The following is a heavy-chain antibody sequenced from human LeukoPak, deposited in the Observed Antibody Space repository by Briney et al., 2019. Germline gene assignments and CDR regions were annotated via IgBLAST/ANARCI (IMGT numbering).Heavy chain of an antibody. CDR1: GESFSGYF. D-gene: IGHD3-16*02. CDR3: ARAAGTRGYYDYVWGSYRPYYFDY. J-gene: IGHJ4*02. V-gene: IGHV4-34*01. Sequence: SSETLSLTCAVYGESFSGYFWNWIRQPPGKGLEWIGEINHSGSTSNHNPSLKSRVTMSVDTSKNQFSLKLSSVTAADTAVYYCARAAGTRGYYDYVWGSYRPYYFDYWGQGTLVTVSS. CDR2: INHSGSTS.